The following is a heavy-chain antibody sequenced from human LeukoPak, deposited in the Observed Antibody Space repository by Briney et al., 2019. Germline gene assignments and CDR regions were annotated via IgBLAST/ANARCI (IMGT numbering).Heavy chain of an antibody. J-gene: IGHJ4*02. V-gene: IGHV1-8*02. CDR3: ARGLDTIFGVVINSGDY. D-gene: IGHD3-3*01. Sequence: GASVKVSCKASGYTFTGYYMHWARQATGQGLEWMGWMNPNSGNTGYAQKFQGRVTMTRNTSISTAYMELSSPRSEDTAVYYCARGLDTIFGVVINSGDYWGQGTLVTVSS. CDR2: MNPNSGNT. CDR1: GYTFTGYY.